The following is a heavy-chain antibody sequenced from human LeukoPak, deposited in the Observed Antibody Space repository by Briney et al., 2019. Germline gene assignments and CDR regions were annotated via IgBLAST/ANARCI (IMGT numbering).Heavy chain of an antibody. Sequence: TSVKVSCKASGYTFTSYDMHWVRQAPGQRLEWMGWINAGNGNTKYSQNFQGRVTITRDKSASTAYMELSSLRSEDTAVYYCARYSGSGSYDYWGQGTLVTVSS. CDR1: GYTFTSYD. D-gene: IGHD3-10*01. CDR3: ARYSGSGSYDY. V-gene: IGHV1-3*01. J-gene: IGHJ4*02. CDR2: INAGNGNT.